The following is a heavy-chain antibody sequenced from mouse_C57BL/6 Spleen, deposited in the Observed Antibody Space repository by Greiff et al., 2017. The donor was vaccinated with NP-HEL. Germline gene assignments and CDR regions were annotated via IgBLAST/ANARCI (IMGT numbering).Heavy chain of an antibody. V-gene: IGHV1-82*01. CDR2: IYPGDGDT. D-gene: IGHD2-1*01. CDR1: GYAFSSSW. CDR3: AELPFDY. Sequence: QVQLQQSGPELVKPGASVKISCKASGYAFSSSWMNWVKQRPGKGLEWIGRIYPGDGDTNYNGKFKGKATLTADKSSSTAYMQLSSLTSEDSAVYFCAELPFDYWGQGTTLTVSS. J-gene: IGHJ2*01.